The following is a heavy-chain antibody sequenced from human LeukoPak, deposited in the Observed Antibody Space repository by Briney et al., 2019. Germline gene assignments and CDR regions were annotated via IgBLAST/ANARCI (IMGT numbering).Heavy chain of an antibody. CDR1: EFTFSNSY. V-gene: IGHV3-53*01. D-gene: IGHD2/OR15-2a*01. CDR2: IYEGGGR. J-gene: IGHJ4*02. Sequence: GSLRLSCAASEFTFSNSYMTWVRQAPGKGLEWVSVIYEGGGRYYGGSVKGRFTISKDNFENTVYLQMNSLRADDTAVYYCARGDPVSGILFWARGPPVTVSS. CDR3: ARGDPVSGILF.